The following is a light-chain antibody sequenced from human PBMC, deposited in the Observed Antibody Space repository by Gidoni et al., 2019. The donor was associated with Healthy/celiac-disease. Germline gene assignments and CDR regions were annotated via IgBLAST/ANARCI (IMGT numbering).Light chain of an antibody. V-gene: IGKV3-20*01. CDR1: QRVSSSY. CDR3: QQYGSSLFS. CDR2: GAS. J-gene: IGKJ2*01. Sequence: EIVLTQSPGSLSLSPGERATLSCRASQRVSSSYLACYQQKPGQAPRLLIYGASSRATGIPDRFSGSGSGTDFTLTISRLEPEDFAVYYCQQYGSSLFSFGQGTKLEIK.